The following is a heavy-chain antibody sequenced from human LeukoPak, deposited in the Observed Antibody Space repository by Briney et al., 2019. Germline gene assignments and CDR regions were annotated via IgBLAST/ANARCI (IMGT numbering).Heavy chain of an antibody. D-gene: IGHD6-13*01. Sequence: SETLSLTCAVYGGSFSGYYWSWIRQPPRKGPEVNGGINHSGSTNYNPSLKSRVTISVDTSKNQFSLKLSSVTAADTAVYYCARGEYSSSWYVIPFFDYWGQGTLVTVSS. V-gene: IGHV4-34*01. CDR3: ARGEYSSSWYVIPFFDY. CDR2: INHSGST. J-gene: IGHJ4*02. CDR1: GGSFSGYY.